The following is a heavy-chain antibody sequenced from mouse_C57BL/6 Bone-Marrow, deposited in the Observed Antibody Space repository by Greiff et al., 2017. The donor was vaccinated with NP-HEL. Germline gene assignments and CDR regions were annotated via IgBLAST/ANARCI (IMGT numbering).Heavy chain of an antibody. J-gene: IGHJ1*03. V-gene: IGHV1-66*01. Sequence: QVQLQQSGPELVKPGASVKISCKASGYSFTSYYIHWVKQRPGQGLEWIGWIYPGSGNTKYNEKFKGKATLTADTSSSTAYMQLSSLTSEDSAVYYCARGDYDVHWYFDVWGTGTTVTVSS. CDR1: GYSFTSYY. CDR3: ARGDYDVHWYFDV. CDR2: IYPGSGNT. D-gene: IGHD2-4*01.